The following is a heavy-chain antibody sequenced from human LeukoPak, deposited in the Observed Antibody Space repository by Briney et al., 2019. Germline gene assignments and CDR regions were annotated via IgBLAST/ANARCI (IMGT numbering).Heavy chain of an antibody. V-gene: IGHV3-9*01. J-gene: IGHJ3*02. Sequence: GGSLRLSCAASGFTFDDYAMHWVRQAPGKGLEWVSGISWNSGSIGYADSVKGRFTISRDNAKNSLYLQMNSLRAEDTALYYYAKDDLRYSYGNDAFDIWGQGTMVTVSS. CDR2: ISWNSGSI. CDR1: GFTFDDYA. CDR3: AKDDLRYSYGNDAFDI. D-gene: IGHD5-18*01.